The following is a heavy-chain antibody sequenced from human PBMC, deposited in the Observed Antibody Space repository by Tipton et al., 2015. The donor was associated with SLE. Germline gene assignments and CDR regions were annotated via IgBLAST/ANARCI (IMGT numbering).Heavy chain of an antibody. CDR2: FDSEDGGT. Sequence: QVQLVQSGAEVKKPGASVKVSCKVSGDTLSDLSMHWVRQAPGKGLEWMGGFDSEDGGTIYAQKFQGRVTMTEDTSTDTAFMELSSLRSDDTAVYYCAVLRGLVPRYFLHWGQGSLVTVSS. V-gene: IGHV1-24*01. D-gene: IGHD3-9*01. CDR1: GDTLSDLS. J-gene: IGHJ1*01. CDR3: AVLRGLVPRYFLH.